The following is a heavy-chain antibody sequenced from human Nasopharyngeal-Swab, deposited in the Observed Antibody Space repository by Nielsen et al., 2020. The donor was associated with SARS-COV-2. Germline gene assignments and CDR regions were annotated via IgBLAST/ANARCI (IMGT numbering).Heavy chain of an antibody. CDR2: IYYSGST. Sequence: RQAPGKGLEWIGSIYYSGSTYYNPSLKRRVTISVDTSKNQFSLKLTSVTAADTAIYYCARGYHDKSVYYYDWYFDLWGRGTLVTVSS. D-gene: IGHD3-22*01. J-gene: IGHJ2*01. CDR3: ARGYHDKSVYYYDWYFDL. V-gene: IGHV4-39*07.